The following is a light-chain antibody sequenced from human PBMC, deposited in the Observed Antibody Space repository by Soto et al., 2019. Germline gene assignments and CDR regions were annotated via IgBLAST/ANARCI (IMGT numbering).Light chain of an antibody. CDR3: QQYGSSLWT. Sequence: IVMTQSPATLSVSPGERATLSCRASQSVSSNLAWYQQKPGQAPRLLIYDASNRATGIPARFSGSGSGTDFTLTISRLEPEDFAVYYCQQYGSSLWTFGQGTKVDIK. J-gene: IGKJ1*01. V-gene: IGKV3-20*01. CDR1: QSVSSN. CDR2: DAS.